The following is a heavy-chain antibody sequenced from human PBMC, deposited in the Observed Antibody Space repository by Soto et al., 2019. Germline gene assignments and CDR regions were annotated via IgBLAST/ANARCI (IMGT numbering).Heavy chain of an antibody. D-gene: IGHD2-21*01. J-gene: IGHJ5*02. CDR2: IHHTGGT. CDR3: ARVGPDCGSVSCMRVRWFEP. V-gene: IGHV4-38-2*01. Sequence: PSETLSLTCAVSGYSITSGYYWGWIRQPPGKGPERMGTIHHTGGTYYNPSQKSRVSMSIDTSKNQFSLRLSSVTGADTAVHYCARVGPDCGSVSCMRVRWFEPGGQGALVTVSS. CDR1: GYSITSGYY.